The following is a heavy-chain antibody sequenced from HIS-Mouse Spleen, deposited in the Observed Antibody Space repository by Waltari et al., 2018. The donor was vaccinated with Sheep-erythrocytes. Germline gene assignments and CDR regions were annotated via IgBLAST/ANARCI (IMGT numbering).Heavy chain of an antibody. Sequence: QVQLQQWGAGLLKPSETLSLTCAVCGGSFSGYYWSWIRQPPGKGREWIGEINHSGSTNYNPSLKSRVTISVDTSKNQFSLKLSSVTAADTAVYYCALSVDLAGAFDIWGQGTMVTVSS. CDR3: ALSVDLAGAFDI. CDR1: GGSFSGYY. D-gene: IGHD6-19*01. J-gene: IGHJ3*02. CDR2: INHSGST. V-gene: IGHV4-34*01.